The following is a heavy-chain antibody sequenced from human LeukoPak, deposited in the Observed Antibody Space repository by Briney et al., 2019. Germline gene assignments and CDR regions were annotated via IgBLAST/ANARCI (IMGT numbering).Heavy chain of an antibody. V-gene: IGHV3-7*04. CDR2: IKQDGSEK. D-gene: IGHD6-25*01. J-gene: IGHJ4*02. CDR3: ARVDLAAWFDY. Sequence: GGSLRLSCAASGCTFSSYSMYWVRQAPGKGLEWVANIKQDGSEKYYVDSVKGRFTISRDNAKNSLYLQMNSLRAEDTAVYYCARVDLAAWFDYWGQGTLVTVSS. CDR1: GCTFSSYS.